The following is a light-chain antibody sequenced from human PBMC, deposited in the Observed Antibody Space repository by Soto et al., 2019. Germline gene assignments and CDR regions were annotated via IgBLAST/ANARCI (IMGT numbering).Light chain of an antibody. CDR3: QQFNTSPWT. CDR1: QDISNF. J-gene: IGKJ1*01. CDR2: DAS. V-gene: IGKV1-33*01. Sequence: DIQMTQSPSSLSASVGDRVTITCQASQDISNFLNWYQHKPGKSPKLLINDASNLETGVPSRFSGSGSSTDFTFTISSLQPDDFATYYCQQFNTSPWTFGQGTKVEIK.